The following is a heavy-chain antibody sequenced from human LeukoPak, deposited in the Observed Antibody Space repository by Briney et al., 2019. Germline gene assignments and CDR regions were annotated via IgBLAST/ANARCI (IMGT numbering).Heavy chain of an antibody. J-gene: IGHJ4*02. V-gene: IGHV1-18*01. CDR3: TRLDCSSTSCYGGLGY. CDR2: ISAYNGNT. Sequence: ASVKVSCKASGYTFTSYGISWVRQAPGQGLEWMGWISAYNGNTNYAQKLQGRVTMTTDTSTSTAYMELRSLRSDDTAVYYCTRLDCSSTSCYGGLGYWGQGTLVTVSS. CDR1: GYTFTSYG. D-gene: IGHD2-2*01.